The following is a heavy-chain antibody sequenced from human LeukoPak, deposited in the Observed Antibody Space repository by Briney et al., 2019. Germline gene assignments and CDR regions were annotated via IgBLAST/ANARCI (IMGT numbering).Heavy chain of an antibody. CDR2: ISGSGGST. J-gene: IGHJ4*02. CDR1: GFTFSSYA. D-gene: IGHD3-3*01. CDR3: AKDRPSYYDFWSGYLLFDY. Sequence: GGSLRLSCAASGFTFSSYAMSWVRQAPGKGLEWVSAISGSGGSTYYADSVKGRFTISRDNSKNTLYLQMNSLRAEDTAVYYCAKDRPSYYDFWSGYLLFDYWGQGTLVTVPS. V-gene: IGHV3-23*01.